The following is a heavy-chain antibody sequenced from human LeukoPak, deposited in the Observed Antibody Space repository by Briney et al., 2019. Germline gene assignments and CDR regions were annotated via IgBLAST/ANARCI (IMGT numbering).Heavy chain of an antibody. J-gene: IGHJ5*02. D-gene: IGHD1-26*01. V-gene: IGHV1-46*01. CDR1: GYTFTSYY. Sequence: ASVKLSCNASGYTFTSYYMHWVRQAPAQGLEWVGIINPSGGSTSYAQKFQGRVTMTRDMSTSTVYMELSSLRSEDTAVYYCARDNSVGDTAWWFDPWGQGTLVTVSS. CDR2: INPSGGST. CDR3: ARDNSVGDTAWWFDP.